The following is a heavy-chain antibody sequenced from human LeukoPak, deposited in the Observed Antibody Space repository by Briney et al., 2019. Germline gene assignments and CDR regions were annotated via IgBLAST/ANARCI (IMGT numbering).Heavy chain of an antibody. Sequence: GGSLRLSCAGSGFTFSSYAMSWVRQAPGKGLEWVSVISNSGATTDYADSVKGRFTISRDNSKNTLSLQMNSLRAEDTAVYYCAKEELYYYGSGTYYTLAPFDYWGQGTLVTVSS. V-gene: IGHV3-23*01. CDR3: AKEELYYYGSGTYYTLAPFDY. J-gene: IGHJ4*02. CDR1: GFTFSSYA. D-gene: IGHD3-10*01. CDR2: ISNSGATT.